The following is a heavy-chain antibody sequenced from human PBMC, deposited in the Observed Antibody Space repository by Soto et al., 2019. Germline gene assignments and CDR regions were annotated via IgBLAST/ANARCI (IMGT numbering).Heavy chain of an antibody. Sequence: LRLSCAASGFTFSSYWMSWVRQAPGKGLEWVANIKQDGSEKYYVDSVKGRFTISRDNAKNSLYLQMNSLRAEDTAVYYCAKTYDFWSGYPNWFDPWGQGTLVTVSS. J-gene: IGHJ5*02. D-gene: IGHD3-3*01. CDR2: IKQDGSEK. CDR3: AKTYDFWSGYPNWFDP. CDR1: GFTFSSYW. V-gene: IGHV3-7*01.